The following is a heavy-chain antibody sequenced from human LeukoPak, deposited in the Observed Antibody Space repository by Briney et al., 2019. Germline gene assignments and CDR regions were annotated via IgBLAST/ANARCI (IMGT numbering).Heavy chain of an antibody. Sequence: GGSLRLSCAASGFSVRTTFMSWVRQAPGKGLQWVSVLYTGGGTDYADSVRGRFTISRDTSKNTLSLQMNSLRADDTAIYYCTRSGYRHPYHFDSWGQGTLVTVSS. CDR3: TRSGYRHPYHFDS. D-gene: IGHD3-3*01. CDR1: GFSVRTTF. CDR2: LYTGGGT. J-gene: IGHJ4*02. V-gene: IGHV3-53*01.